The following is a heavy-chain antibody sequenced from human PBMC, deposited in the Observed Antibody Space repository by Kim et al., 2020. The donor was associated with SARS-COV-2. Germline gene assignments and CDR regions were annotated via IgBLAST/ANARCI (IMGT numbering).Heavy chain of an antibody. CDR1: GGSISGYH. V-gene: IGHV4-59*01. CDR3: AKGAGWYDY. D-gene: IGHD6-19*01. CDR2: VHDRGST. Sequence: SETLSLTCAVSGGSISGYHWSWIRQPPGEGLEWIAYVHDRGSTNYNPSLKDRVAISIDSSKNQFSLKLRSVTAADSAVYYCAKGAGWYDYWGQGTLVTVSS. J-gene: IGHJ4*02.